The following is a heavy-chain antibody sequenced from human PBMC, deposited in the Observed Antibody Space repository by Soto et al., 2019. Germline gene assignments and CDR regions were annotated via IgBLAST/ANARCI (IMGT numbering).Heavy chain of an antibody. CDR3: ARAAGRGSYYFFDY. Sequence: ASVKVSCKASGYTFTGYYMHWVRQAPGQGLEWMGWINPNSGGINYAQKFQGWVTMTRDMSISTAYMELSRLRSDDTAVYYCARAAGRGSYYFFDYWGQGTLVTVSS. CDR2: INPNSGGI. J-gene: IGHJ4*02. D-gene: IGHD1-26*01. CDR1: GYTFTGYY. V-gene: IGHV1-2*04.